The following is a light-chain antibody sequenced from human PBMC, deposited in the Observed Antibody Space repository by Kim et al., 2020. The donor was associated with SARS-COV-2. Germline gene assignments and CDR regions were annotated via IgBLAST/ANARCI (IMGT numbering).Light chain of an antibody. CDR2: GAS. CDR1: QSVISSY. CDR3: QQYGSSPLYT. Sequence: PGAKAALSARASQSVISSYLAWYQQKPGQAPRLLIYGASSRATGIPDRFSGSGSGTDFTLTISRLEPEDFAVYYCQQYGSSPLYTFGQGTKLEI. J-gene: IGKJ2*01. V-gene: IGKV3-20*01.